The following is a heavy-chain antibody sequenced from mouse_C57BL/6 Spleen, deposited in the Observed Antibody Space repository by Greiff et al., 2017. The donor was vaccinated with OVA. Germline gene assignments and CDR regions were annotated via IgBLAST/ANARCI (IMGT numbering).Heavy chain of an antibody. V-gene: IGHV1-50*01. Sequence: VQLQQPGAELVKPGASVKLSCKASGYTFTSYWMQWVKQRPGQGLEWIGEIDPSDSYTNYNQKFKGKATLTVDTSSSTAYMQLSSLTSEDSAVYYCARRVNYYGSALDYWGQGTTLTVSS. CDR3: ARRVNYYGSALDY. CDR2: IDPSDSYT. CDR1: GYTFTSYW. J-gene: IGHJ2*01. D-gene: IGHD1-1*01.